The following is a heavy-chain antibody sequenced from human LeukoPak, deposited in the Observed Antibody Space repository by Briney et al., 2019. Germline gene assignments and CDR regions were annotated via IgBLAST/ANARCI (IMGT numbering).Heavy chain of an antibody. CDR2: IRYDGSNK. CDR3: ANGDYGGPKPGFDY. V-gene: IGHV3-30*02. CDR1: GFTFSSYA. D-gene: IGHD4-23*01. J-gene: IGHJ4*02. Sequence: PGGSLRLSCAASGFTFSSYAMSWVRQAPGKGLEWVAFIRYDGSNKYYADSVKGRFTISRDNSKNTLYLQMNSLRAEDTAVYYCANGDYGGPKPGFDYWGQGTLVTVSS.